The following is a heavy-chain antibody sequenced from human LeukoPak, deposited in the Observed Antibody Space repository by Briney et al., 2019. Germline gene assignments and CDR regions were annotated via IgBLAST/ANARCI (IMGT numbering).Heavy chain of an antibody. CDR2: MNPNSGNT. J-gene: IGHJ4*02. D-gene: IGHD6-13*01. CDR3: ARGKYISSWCIPDIVY. V-gene: IGHV1-8*01. Sequence: ASVKVSCKASGYTFTSYDINWVRQATGQGLEWMGWMNPNSGNTGYAQKFQGRVTMTRNTSISTAYIDLSSLRSEDTAVYYCARGKYISSWCIPDIVYWGQGTLVTVSS. CDR1: GYTFTSYD.